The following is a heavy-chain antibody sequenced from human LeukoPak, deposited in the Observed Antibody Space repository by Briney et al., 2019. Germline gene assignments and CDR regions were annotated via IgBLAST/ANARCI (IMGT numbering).Heavy chain of an antibody. CDR2: INDVSSHI. D-gene: IGHD3-22*01. J-gene: IGHJ4*02. CDR3: ARDSTYYLRYGYFDS. CDR1: GFTVSSNY. Sequence: PGGSLRLSCAASGFTVSSNYMSWVRQAPGKGLEWVSSINDVSSHIYYADSVKGRFTISRNNANNSVSLQMNNLRAEDTAVYYCARDSTYYLRYGYFDSWGQGILVTVSS. V-gene: IGHV3-21*06.